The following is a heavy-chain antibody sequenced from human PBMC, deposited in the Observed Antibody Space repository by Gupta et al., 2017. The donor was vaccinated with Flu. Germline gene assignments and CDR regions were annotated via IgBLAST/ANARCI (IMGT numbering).Heavy chain of an antibody. J-gene: IGHJ6*02. D-gene: IGHD2-2*01. CDR3: ARDVFGLPAATNYGMDV. CDR1: GGTFSSYA. Sequence: QVQLVQSGAEVKKPGSSVKVSCKASGGTFSSYAISWVRQAPGQGLEWMGGIIPIFGTANYAQKFQGRVTITADESTSTAYMELSSLRSEDTAVYYCARDVFGLPAATNYGMDVWGQGTTVTVSS. V-gene: IGHV1-69*01. CDR2: IIPIFGTA.